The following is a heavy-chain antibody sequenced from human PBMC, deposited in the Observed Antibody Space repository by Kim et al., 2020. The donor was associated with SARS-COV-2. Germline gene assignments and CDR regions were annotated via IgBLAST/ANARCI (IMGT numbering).Heavy chain of an antibody. J-gene: IGHJ3*01. V-gene: IGHV4-59*01. CDR1: GASISRYY. CDR2: THHSGSI. CDR3: ARWGESPGSETIKAFVL. Sequence: SETLSLTCAVSGASISRYYWNWVRLLPGKGLEWIGYTHHSGSINYNPSFMSRVTTSVDTSNNRFSLMLNSVTTADTAVHYCARWGESPGSETIKAFVLWG. D-gene: IGHD4-17*01.